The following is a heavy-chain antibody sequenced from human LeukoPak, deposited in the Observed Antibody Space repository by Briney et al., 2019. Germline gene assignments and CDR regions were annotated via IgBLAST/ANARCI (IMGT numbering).Heavy chain of an antibody. Sequence: GGSLRLSCAASGFTFSSYTMHWVRQAPGKGLEWVAFIRSDGSDKNYADSVKGRFTISRDNSKNTLYLQMHSLRAEGTAVYYCEAVAGLFDYWGQGTLVTVSS. D-gene: IGHD6-19*01. J-gene: IGHJ4*02. CDR3: EAVAGLFDY. CDR2: IRSDGSDK. V-gene: IGHV3-30*02. CDR1: GFTFSSYT.